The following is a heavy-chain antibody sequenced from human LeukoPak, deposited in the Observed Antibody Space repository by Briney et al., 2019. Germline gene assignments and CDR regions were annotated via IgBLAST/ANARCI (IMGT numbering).Heavy chain of an antibody. J-gene: IGHJ4*02. CDR3: ARDPSSVTLYFFDY. V-gene: IGHV1-2*02. CDR2: IDANNGDT. Sequence: ASVKVSCKASGYIFIDYYLHWLRQAPGQGLEWMGWIDANNGDTKSAQKFQGRVTMSRDTSISTAYMDLSSLSPDDAAVYYCARDPSSVTLYFFDYWGQGTLVTVSS. CDR1: GYIFIDYY. D-gene: IGHD4-11*01.